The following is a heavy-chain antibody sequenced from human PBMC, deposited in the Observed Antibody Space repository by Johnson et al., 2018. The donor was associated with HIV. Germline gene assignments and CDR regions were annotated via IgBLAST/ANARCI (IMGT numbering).Heavy chain of an antibody. V-gene: IGHV3-23*04. CDR3: AKDPAVVPPICFDV. J-gene: IGHJ3*01. Sequence: VQLVESGGGVVQPGRSLRLSCAASGFTVSSNYMSWVRQAPGKGLEWVSSMSGSGAVTYYADSVKGRFTISRDNSKNRLFLQMNSLRAEDTAVYYCAKDPAVVPPICFDVWGQGTVVTVSS. CDR1: GFTVSSNY. D-gene: IGHD3-22*01. CDR2: MSGSGAVT.